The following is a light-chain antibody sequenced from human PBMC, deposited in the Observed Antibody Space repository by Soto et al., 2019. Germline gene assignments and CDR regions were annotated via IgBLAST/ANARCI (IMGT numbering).Light chain of an antibody. Sequence: EIVLTQSPATLSLSPGERAALSCRASQSVSSYLAWYQQKPGQAPRLLIYDASNRATGIPARFSGGGSGTDFTLTISSLEPEDFAVYYCQPRHNWHITFGQGTRLDIK. CDR3: QPRHNWHIT. V-gene: IGKV3-11*01. J-gene: IGKJ5*01. CDR1: QSVSSY. CDR2: DAS.